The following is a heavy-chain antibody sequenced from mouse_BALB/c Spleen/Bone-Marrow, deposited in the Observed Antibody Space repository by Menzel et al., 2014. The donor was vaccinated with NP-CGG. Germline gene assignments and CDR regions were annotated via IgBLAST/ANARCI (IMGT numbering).Heavy chain of an antibody. V-gene: IGHV1S56*01. Sequence: QVQLQQPGAELVKPGASVRISCKASGYTFTSYYIHWVKQRPGQGLEWIGWIYPGNVNTKYNEKFKGKATLTADKSSSTAYMQLSSLTSEDSAVYFCAREANWNFDYWGQGTTLTVSS. CDR1: GYTFTSYY. CDR3: AREANWNFDY. CDR2: IYPGNVNT. D-gene: IGHD4-1*01. J-gene: IGHJ2*01.